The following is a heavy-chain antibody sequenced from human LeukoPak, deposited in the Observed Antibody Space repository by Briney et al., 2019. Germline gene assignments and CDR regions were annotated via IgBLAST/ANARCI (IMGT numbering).Heavy chain of an antibody. V-gene: IGHV3-9*01. J-gene: IGHJ4*02. Sequence: GGSLRLSCAASGFTFDDYAMHWVRQAPGKGLEWVSGIGWNSGGIVYADSVKGRFTISRDNAKKSLYLQMNSLRAEDTALYYCVKVTAAGFVDHWGQGTLVTVSS. CDR2: IGWNSGGI. D-gene: IGHD6-13*01. CDR3: VKVTAAGFVDH. CDR1: GFTFDDYA.